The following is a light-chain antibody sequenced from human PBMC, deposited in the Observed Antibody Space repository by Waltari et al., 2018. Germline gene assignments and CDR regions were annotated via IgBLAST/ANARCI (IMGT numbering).Light chain of an antibody. CDR3: QMYVRLPVT. CDR1: QSVGRS. J-gene: IGKJ1*01. V-gene: IGKV3-20*01. CDR2: GAS. Sequence: VLAQSPVTLAVSPGEGAPRSCRASQSVGRSLVWYQQKPGRAPRLLIYGASIRATGIPDRFTGSGSGTGFSLTISRLEPEDFAVYYCQMYVRLPVTFGQGTKVEI.